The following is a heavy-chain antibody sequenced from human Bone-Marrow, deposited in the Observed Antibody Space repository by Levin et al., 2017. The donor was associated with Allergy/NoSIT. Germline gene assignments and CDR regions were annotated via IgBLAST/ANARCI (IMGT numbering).Heavy chain of an antibody. J-gene: IGHJ6*03. CDR3: ARDRLEWLLPRKSAPVPGGAKYYYYYYMDV. CDR1: GFTFSSYW. V-gene: IGHV3-74*01. D-gene: IGHD3-3*01. CDR2: INSDGSST. Sequence: GESLKISCAASGFTFSSYWMHWVRQAPGKGLVWVSRINSDGSSTSYADSVKGRFTISRDNAKNTLYLQMNSLRAEDTAVYYCARDRLEWLLPRKSAPVPGGAKYYYYYYMDVWGKGTTVTVSS.